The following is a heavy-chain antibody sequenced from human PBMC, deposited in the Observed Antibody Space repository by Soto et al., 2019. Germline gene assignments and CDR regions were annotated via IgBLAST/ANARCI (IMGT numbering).Heavy chain of an antibody. CDR1: GYTFTSYG. Sequence: ASVKVSCKASGYTFTSYGISWVRQAPGQGLEWMGWISAYNGNTNYAQKLQGRVTMTTDTSTSTAYMELRSLRSDDTAVYYCARYDSFPLAYGMDVWGQGTTVTVSS. CDR3: ARYDSFPLAYGMDV. J-gene: IGHJ6*02. V-gene: IGHV1-18*01. CDR2: ISAYNGNT. D-gene: IGHD3-22*01.